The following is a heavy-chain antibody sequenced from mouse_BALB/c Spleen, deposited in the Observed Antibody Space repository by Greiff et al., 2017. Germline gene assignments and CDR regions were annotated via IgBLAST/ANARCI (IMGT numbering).Heavy chain of an antibody. D-gene: IGHD2-4*01. CDR3: ATMITMDY. V-gene: IGHV5-6*01. J-gene: IGHJ4*01. CDR1: GFTFSSYG. CDR2: ISSGGSYT. Sequence: EVKLMESGGDLVKPGGSLKLSCAASGFTFSSYGMSWVRQTPDKRLEWVATISSGGSYTYYPDSVKGRFTISRDNAKNTLYLQMSSLKSEDTAMYYCATMITMDYWGQGTSVTVSS.